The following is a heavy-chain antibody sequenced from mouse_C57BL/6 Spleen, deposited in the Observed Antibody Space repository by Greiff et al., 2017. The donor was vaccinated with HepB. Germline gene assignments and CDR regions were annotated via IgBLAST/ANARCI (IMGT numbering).Heavy chain of an antibody. Sequence: EVKLMESGPVLVKPGASVKMSCKASGYTFTDYYMNWVKQSHGKSLEWIGVINPYNGGTSYNQKFKGKATLTVDKSSSTAYMELNSLTSEDSAVYYCARFYDGYAMDYWGQGTSVTVSS. V-gene: IGHV1-19*01. CDR1: GYTFTDYY. J-gene: IGHJ4*01. CDR2: INPYNGGT. D-gene: IGHD2-12*01. CDR3: ARFYDGYAMDY.